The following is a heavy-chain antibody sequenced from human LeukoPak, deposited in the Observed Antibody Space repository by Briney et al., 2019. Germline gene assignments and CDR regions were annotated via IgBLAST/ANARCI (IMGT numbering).Heavy chain of an antibody. V-gene: IGHV3-21*01. CDR1: GFTFSGCD. Sequence: GGSLRLSCAASGFTFSGCDMYWVRQAPGKGLEWVSSINRNSDTIHYADSVKGRFTISRDNAKNSLNLQMSSLRAEDAAVYYCARGAMGQFDFWGQGTLVTVSS. CDR2: INRNSDTI. D-gene: IGHD5-18*01. J-gene: IGHJ4*02. CDR3: ARGAMGQFDF.